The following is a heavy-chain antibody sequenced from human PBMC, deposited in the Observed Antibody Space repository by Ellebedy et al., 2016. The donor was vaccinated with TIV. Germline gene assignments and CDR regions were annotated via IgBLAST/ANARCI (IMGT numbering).Heavy chain of an antibody. V-gene: IGHV3-30*03. CDR3: SSWKY. Sequence: GESLKISCEASGFTFRSYGMHWVRQAPGKGLEWVAVISYDGSNKYYGDSVKGRFTISRDNSKNTLYLQMNSLRAEDTAVYYCSSWKYWGQGALVTVSS. CDR1: GFTFRSYG. CDR2: ISYDGSNK. D-gene: IGHD1-1*01. J-gene: IGHJ4*02.